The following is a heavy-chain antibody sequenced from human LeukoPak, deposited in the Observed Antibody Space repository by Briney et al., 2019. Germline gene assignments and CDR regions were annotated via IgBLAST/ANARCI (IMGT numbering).Heavy chain of an antibody. J-gene: IGHJ4*02. CDR3: ARALTMIVGIYDY. CDR2: IYYSGST. CDR1: GGSISSSSYY. D-gene: IGHD3-22*01. Sequence: SETLSLTCTASGGSISSSSYYWGWIRQPPGKGLEWIGSIYYSGSTYYNPSLKSRVTISVDTSKNQFSLKLSSVTAADTAVYYCARALTMIVGIYDYWGQGTLVTVSS. V-gene: IGHV4-39*07.